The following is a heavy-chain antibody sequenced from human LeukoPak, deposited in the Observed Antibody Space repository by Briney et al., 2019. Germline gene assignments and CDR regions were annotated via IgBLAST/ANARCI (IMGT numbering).Heavy chain of an antibody. CDR1: GFTFSTYA. D-gene: IGHD3-10*01. Sequence: GGSLRLSCAASGFTFSTYAMSWVRQAPGKGLEWVSAISGSGGSTYYADSVKGRLTISRDNSKNTLYSQINSLRADDTAVYYCAKGVAMGYYGSGSPVDYWGQGTLVTVSS. V-gene: IGHV3-23*01. J-gene: IGHJ4*02. CDR2: ISGSGGST. CDR3: AKGVAMGYYGSGSPVDY.